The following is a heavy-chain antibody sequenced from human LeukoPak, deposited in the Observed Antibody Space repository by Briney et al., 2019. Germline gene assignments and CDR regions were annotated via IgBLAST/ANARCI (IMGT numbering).Heavy chain of an antibody. J-gene: IGHJ4*02. CDR1: GASFNSDDQY. Sequence: SETLSLTCTVSGASFNSDDQYWNWIRQSPGKGLEWIGSIHPSGMLYNNPSLESRVTMSRDTSKNQFSLNLNSVTAADTAVYFCSRGLDSRKLGNWGQGILLTVSS. CDR3: SRGLDSRKLGN. D-gene: IGHD3-22*01. CDR2: IHPSGML. V-gene: IGHV4-31*03.